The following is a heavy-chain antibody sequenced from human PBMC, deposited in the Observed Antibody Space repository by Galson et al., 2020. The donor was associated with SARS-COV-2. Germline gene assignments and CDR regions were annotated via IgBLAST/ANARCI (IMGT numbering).Heavy chain of an antibody. D-gene: IGHD3-10*01. CDR2: ISGGGGSI. CDR1: GFTFSNHA. J-gene: IGHJ4*02. CDR3: ARDRDHYYGSGFAY. Sequence: GESLKISCAASGFTFSNHAMNWVRQAPGKGLEWVSGISGGGGSIYQADSVRGRFTISRDNSRNTLTLQMKSLRAEDTAVYYCARDRDHYYGSGFAYWGQGTLLTVSS. V-gene: IGHV3-23*01.